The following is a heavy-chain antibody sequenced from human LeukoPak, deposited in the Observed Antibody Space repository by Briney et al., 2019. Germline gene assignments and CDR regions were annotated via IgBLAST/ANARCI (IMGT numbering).Heavy chain of an antibody. J-gene: IGHJ4*02. CDR2: IKQDGSEK. V-gene: IGHV3-7*01. D-gene: IGHD6-6*01. CDR3: ATYSTSAGYLNH. Sequence: GGSLRLSCAASGFTFSSYWMNWVRQAPGKGLEWVAYIKQDGSEKYYVDSVKGRFTVSRDNGENSLSLQMNSLRAEDTAVYYCATYSTSAGYLNHWGQGTLVTVSS. CDR1: GFTFSSYW.